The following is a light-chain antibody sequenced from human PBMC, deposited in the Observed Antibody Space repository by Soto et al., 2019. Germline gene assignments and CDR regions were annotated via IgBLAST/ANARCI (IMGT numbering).Light chain of an antibody. CDR1: QSVLYNSNNLNY. CDR3: QQYYTAPRT. CDR2: WAS. Sequence: DIVMTQSPDPLAVSLGERATINCKSSQSVLYNSNNLNYLAWFQKKPGQPPRLLIFWASSRESGVPDRFSGSGSETDFTLTINTLQAEDVAVYYCQQYYTAPRTFGQGTKVEI. V-gene: IGKV4-1*01. J-gene: IGKJ1*01.